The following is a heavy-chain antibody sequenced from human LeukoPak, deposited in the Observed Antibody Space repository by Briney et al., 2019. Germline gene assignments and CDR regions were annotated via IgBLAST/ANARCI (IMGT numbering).Heavy chain of an antibody. Sequence: GGCLRLSHAASVFTFSSYEMNWVRQAPGKGLEYVSYISNNGTTIYSADSVRGRFTTSRDNAKNSLYLQMNSLRAEDTAVYYCARFYGTGSYYSPYFDYWGQGTLVTVSS. CDR2: ISNNGTTI. CDR1: VFTFSSYE. V-gene: IGHV3-48*03. J-gene: IGHJ4*02. D-gene: IGHD3-10*01. CDR3: ARFYGTGSYYSPYFDY.